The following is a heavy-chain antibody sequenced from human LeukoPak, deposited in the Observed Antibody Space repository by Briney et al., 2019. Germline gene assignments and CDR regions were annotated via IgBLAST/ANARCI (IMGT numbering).Heavy chain of an antibody. V-gene: IGHV3-23*01. Sequence: GGSLRLSCAVSGFTFSNYWMTWFRQAPGKGLEWVSAISGSGGSTYYADSVKGRFTISRDNSKNTLYLQMNSLRAEDTAVYYCARRGTYGITMIVVVITDPYYFDYWGQGTLVTVSS. CDR2: ISGSGGST. CDR3: ARRGTYGITMIVVVITDPYYFDY. D-gene: IGHD3-22*01. CDR1: GFTFSNYW. J-gene: IGHJ4*02.